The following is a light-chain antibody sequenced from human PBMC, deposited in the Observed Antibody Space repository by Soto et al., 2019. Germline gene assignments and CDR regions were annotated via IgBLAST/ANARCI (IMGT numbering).Light chain of an antibody. V-gene: IGKV3-20*01. Sequence: EIVLTQSPGTLSLSPGERATFSCRASQSVSSSYLAWYQQKPGQAPRLLIYGASSRATGIPDRFSGSGSGTDFTLTISRLEPEDFAVYYCQQYGSSFPITFGQGTRLEIK. J-gene: IGKJ5*01. CDR3: QQYGSSFPIT. CDR2: GAS. CDR1: QSVSSSY.